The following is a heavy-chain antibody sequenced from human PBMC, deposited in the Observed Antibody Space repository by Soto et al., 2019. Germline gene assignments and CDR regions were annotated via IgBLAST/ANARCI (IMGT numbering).Heavy chain of an antibody. J-gene: IGHJ4*02. Sequence: EVQLVESGGGLVQPGGSLRLSCAASGFTFSSYWMDWVRQAPGKGLEWVANINQDGSGKHYVDSVKGRFTISRDNAKNSLYLQMSSLTAEDSALYYCSPSLDYWGQGTLVTVSS. CDR3: SPSLDY. CDR1: GFTFSSYW. CDR2: INQDGSGK. V-gene: IGHV3-7*01.